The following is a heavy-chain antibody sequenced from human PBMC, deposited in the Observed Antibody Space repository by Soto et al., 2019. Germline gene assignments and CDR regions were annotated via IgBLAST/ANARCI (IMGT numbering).Heavy chain of an antibody. Sequence: GGSLRLSCAASGFTFSSYAMSWVRQAPGKGLEWVSAISGSGGSTYYADSVKGRFTISRDNSKNTLYLQMNSLRAEDTAVYYCAKDTSIAARGLYYFDYWGQGTLVTVSS. V-gene: IGHV3-23*01. D-gene: IGHD6-6*01. CDR2: ISGSGGST. J-gene: IGHJ4*02. CDR1: GFTFSSYA. CDR3: AKDTSIAARGLYYFDY.